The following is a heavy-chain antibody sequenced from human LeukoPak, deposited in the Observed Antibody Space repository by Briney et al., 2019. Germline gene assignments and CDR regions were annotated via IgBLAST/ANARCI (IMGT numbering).Heavy chain of an antibody. V-gene: IGHV3-30*09. CDR3: TREAIGTAKLDDAFDI. CDR1: GITFSNFP. J-gene: IGHJ3*02. Sequence: GGSLRLSCAATGITFSNFPMHWVRQAPGKGLEWVAVISYDGNTKYYADSAKGRFAITRDNSKNTLFLQMNSLRGEDTAVYYCTREAIGTAKLDDAFDIWGQGTMVTVSS. D-gene: IGHD1-1*01. CDR2: ISYDGNTK.